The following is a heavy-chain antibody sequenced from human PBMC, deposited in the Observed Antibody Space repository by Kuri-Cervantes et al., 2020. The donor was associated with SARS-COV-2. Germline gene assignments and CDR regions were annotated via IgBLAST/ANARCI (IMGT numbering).Heavy chain of an antibody. CDR1: GGSISSSSYY. J-gene: IGHJ4*02. V-gene: IGHV4-39*07. D-gene: IGHD4-11*01. CDR2: IYYSGGT. Sequence: SETLSLTCTVSGGSISSSSYYWGWIRQPPGKGLEWIGSIYYSGGTYYNPSLKSRVTISVDTSKNQFSLKLSSVTAADTAVYYCARTVTTTPDYWGQGTLVTVSS. CDR3: ARTVTTTPDY.